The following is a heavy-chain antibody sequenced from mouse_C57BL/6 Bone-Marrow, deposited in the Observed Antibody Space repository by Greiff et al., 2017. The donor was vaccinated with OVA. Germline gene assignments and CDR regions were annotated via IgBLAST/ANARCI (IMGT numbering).Heavy chain of an antibody. V-gene: IGHV1-53*01. J-gene: IGHJ2*01. CDR3: ARDYRGYFDY. Sequence: QVQLQQPGTELVKPGASVKLSCKASGYTFTSYWMHWVKQRPGQGLEWIGRIDPANGNTKYAPKFQGKATITADTSSNTAYLQLSSLTSEDTAIYYCARDYRGYFDYWGQGTTLTVSS. D-gene: IGHD1-1*02. CDR2: IDPANGNT. CDR1: GYTFTSYW.